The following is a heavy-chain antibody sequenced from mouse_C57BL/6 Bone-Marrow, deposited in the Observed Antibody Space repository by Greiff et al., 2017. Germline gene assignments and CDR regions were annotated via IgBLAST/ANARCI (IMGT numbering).Heavy chain of an antibody. CDR1: GFTFSNYW. J-gene: IGHJ2*01. CDR2: IRLKSDNYAT. Sequence: EVQLQESGGGLVQPGGSMKLSCVASGFTFSNYWMNWVRQSPEKGLEWVAQIRLKSDNYATHYAESVKWRFTISRDDSKRSVYLQMNNLRAEDTGIYYCTDDTRGYWGQGTTLTVSS. V-gene: IGHV6-3*01. CDR3: TDDTRGY.